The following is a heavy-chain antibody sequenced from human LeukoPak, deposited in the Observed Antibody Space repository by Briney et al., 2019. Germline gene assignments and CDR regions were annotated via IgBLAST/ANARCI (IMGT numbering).Heavy chain of an antibody. V-gene: IGHV4-39*07. D-gene: IGHD2-15*01. CDR1: GGSISSYSYY. Sequence: SETLSLTCTVSGGSISSYSYYWSWIRQPPGKGLEWTGSIFQSGHTYYSPSLKSRVTISVDTSNNRFSLSLSAVTAADTAIYYCARDTRTAQGFDYWGQGILVTVSS. J-gene: IGHJ4*02. CDR3: ARDTRTAQGFDY. CDR2: IFQSGHT.